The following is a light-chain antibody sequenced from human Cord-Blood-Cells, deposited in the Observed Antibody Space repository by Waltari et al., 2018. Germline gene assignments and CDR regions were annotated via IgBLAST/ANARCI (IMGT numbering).Light chain of an antibody. Sequence: DIQMTQSPSTLSASGADRVTITCRASQSISSWLAWYQQKPGKAPKLLIYKASSLESGVPSRFSGSGSGTEFTLTISSLQPDDFATYYCQQYNSYSTFGQGTKLEIK. CDR3: QQYNSYST. V-gene: IGKV1-5*03. CDR2: KAS. CDR1: QSISSW. J-gene: IGKJ2*01.